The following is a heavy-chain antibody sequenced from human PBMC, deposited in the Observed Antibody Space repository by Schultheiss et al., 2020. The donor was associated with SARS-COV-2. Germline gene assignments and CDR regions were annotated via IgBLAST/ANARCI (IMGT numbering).Heavy chain of an antibody. J-gene: IGHJ6*02. V-gene: IGHV3-7*03. CDR2: IKQDGSEK. D-gene: IGHD6-19*01. CDR1: GFTFSSYW. CDR3: ARVVSTSFRQWPITQTHYYYYGMDV. Sequence: GGSLRLSFAASGFTFSSYWMSWVRQAPGKGLEWVANIKQDGSEKYYVDSVKGRFTISRDNAKNSLYLQMNSLRAEDTAVYYCARVVSTSFRQWPITQTHYYYYGMDVWGQGTTVTVSS.